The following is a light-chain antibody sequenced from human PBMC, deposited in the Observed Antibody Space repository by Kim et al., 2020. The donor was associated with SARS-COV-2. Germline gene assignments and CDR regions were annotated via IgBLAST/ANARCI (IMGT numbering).Light chain of an antibody. Sequence: DIQMTQSPSSLSASVGDRVTITCRASQDISNDLAWYQQKPGRVPRLLISASSTLHWGVPSRFSGSGSGKDFTLTISSLQSEDAATYYCQKCNSAPLTFGGGTKVDIK. CDR1: QDISND. J-gene: IGKJ4*01. CDR2: ASS. CDR3: QKCNSAPLT. V-gene: IGKV1-27*01.